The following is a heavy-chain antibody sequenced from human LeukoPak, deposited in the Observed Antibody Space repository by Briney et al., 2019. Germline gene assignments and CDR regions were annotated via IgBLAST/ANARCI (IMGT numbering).Heavy chain of an antibody. D-gene: IGHD4-17*01. Sequence: ASVKVSCKASGYTFTSYAMHWVRQAPGQRLEWMGWISPGNGYTKYSQKFQGRVTITRDTSASTAYMELSSLRSEDTAVYYCARDGSDYGDYVGPNWFDPWGQGTLVTVSS. CDR3: ARDGSDYGDYVGPNWFDP. CDR2: ISPGNGYT. CDR1: GYTFTSYA. V-gene: IGHV1-3*01. J-gene: IGHJ5*02.